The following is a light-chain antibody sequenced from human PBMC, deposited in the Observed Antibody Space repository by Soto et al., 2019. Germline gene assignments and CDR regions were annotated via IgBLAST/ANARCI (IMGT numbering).Light chain of an antibody. J-gene: IGKJ4*01. CDR2: GAS. CDR1: QSVSSN. CDR3: QQYNNWPPLT. V-gene: IGKV3-15*01. Sequence: EIVMTQSPATLSVSPGERYTLSCMASQSVSSNLAWYQQKPGQAPMLLIYGASTRATGIPARFSGSGSGTEFTLTISSLQSEDFAVYYCQQYNNWPPLTVGGGTKVDIK.